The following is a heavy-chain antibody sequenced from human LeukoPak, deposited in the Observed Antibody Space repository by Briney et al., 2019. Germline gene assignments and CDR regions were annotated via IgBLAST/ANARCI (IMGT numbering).Heavy chain of an antibody. V-gene: IGHV4-38-2*01. D-gene: IGHD3-22*01. CDR1: GYSISSGYY. CDR3: ARTRYYYDSSGYYWGVYYFDY. Sequence: SETLSLTCAVSGYSISSGYYWGWIRQPPGRGLERIGSIYHSGSTYYNPSLKSRVTISVDTPKNQFSLKLSSVTAADTAVYYCARTRYYYDSSGYYWGVYYFDYWGQGTLVTVSS. J-gene: IGHJ4*02. CDR2: IYHSGST.